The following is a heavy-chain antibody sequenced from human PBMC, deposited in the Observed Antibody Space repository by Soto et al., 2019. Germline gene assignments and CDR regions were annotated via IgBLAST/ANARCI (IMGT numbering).Heavy chain of an antibody. Sequence: QVQLVQSGAEVREPGASVKVSCKASGYSFTSLDINWVRQTTGQGLEWMGWMHPSSGRTGYAQKFQGRVTMTRDTSINTAYMELSSLTSDDAAFYYCARGVTAGVDYWGQGPLVTVSS. CDR1: GYSFTSLD. J-gene: IGHJ4*02. V-gene: IGHV1-8*01. CDR2: MHPSSGRT. D-gene: IGHD1-26*01. CDR3: ARGVTAGVDY.